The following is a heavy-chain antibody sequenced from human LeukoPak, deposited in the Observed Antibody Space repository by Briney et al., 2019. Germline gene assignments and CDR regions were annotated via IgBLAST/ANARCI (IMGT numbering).Heavy chain of an antibody. D-gene: IGHD5-24*01. J-gene: IGHJ4*02. CDR2: ISDNGGNT. CDR3: VKGGQRWLQFGFDY. Sequence: QPGGSLRLSCSASGFTFITYAMHLVRQAPGNGLEYVSGISDNGGNTYYADSVKGRFTISRDNSKNTLYLQMSSLRAEETAVYYCVKGGQRWLQFGFDYWGRGTLVTVSS. CDR1: GFTFITYA. V-gene: IGHV3-64D*06.